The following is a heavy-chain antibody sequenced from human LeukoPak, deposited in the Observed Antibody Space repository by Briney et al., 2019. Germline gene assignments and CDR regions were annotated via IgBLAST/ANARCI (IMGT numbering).Heavy chain of an antibody. CDR3: ARHVVYCSGGSCTSGRFDI. CDR1: GYSFTSYW. CDR2: IDPSDSYT. V-gene: IGHV5-10-1*01. D-gene: IGHD2-15*01. J-gene: IGHJ3*02. Sequence: GESLEISCKGSGYSFTSYWISWVRQVPGKGLEWMGRIDPSDSYTNYSPSFQGHVTISADKSISTAYLQWSSLKASDTAMYYCARHVVYCSGGSCTSGRFDIWGQGTMVTVSS.